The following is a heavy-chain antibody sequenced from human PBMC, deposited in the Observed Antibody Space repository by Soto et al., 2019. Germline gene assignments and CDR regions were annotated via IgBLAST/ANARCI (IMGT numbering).Heavy chain of an antibody. V-gene: IGHV3-30*18. CDR3: AKDRDTDCSSYYFDS. J-gene: IGHJ4*02. Sequence: QVQLVESGGGVVQPGRSLRLSCAASGFSFSRYGMHWVRQAPGKGLEWVAVLSYDGRDKHYADSVRGRFTITRDNSKNTRYRQMDSLRAEDTAVYYCAKDRDTDCSSYYFDSWCQGTLVTVS. CDR1: GFSFSRYG. CDR2: LSYDGRDK. D-gene: IGHD3-10*02.